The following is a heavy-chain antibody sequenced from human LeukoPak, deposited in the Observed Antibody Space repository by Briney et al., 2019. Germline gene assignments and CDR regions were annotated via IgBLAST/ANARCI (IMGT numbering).Heavy chain of an antibody. CDR1: GFTFSSYA. Sequence: GGSLRLSCAASGFTFSSYAMSWVRQAPGKGLEWVSAISGSGGSTYYADSVKGRFTISRDNSKNTLYLQMNSLRAEDTAVYYCAKVGLPYYYDSSGYYDYWGQGTLVTVSS. J-gene: IGHJ4*02. CDR3: AKVGLPYYYDSSGYYDY. CDR2: ISGSGGST. D-gene: IGHD3-22*01. V-gene: IGHV3-23*01.